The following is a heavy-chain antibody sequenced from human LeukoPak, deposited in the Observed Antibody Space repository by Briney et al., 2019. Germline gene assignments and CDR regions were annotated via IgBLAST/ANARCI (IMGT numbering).Heavy chain of an antibody. V-gene: IGHV3-23*01. D-gene: IGHD5-12*01. J-gene: IGHJ4*02. CDR1: GFTFSSYA. CDR2: ISGSGGST. Sequence: PGGSLRLSCAASGFTFSSYAMSWVRQAPGKGLEWVSAISGSGGSTYYADSVKGRFTISRDNSKNTLYLQMNSLRAEDTAVYYCAKARGYSGYGRYDYWGQGTLVTVSS. CDR3: AKARGYSGYGRYDY.